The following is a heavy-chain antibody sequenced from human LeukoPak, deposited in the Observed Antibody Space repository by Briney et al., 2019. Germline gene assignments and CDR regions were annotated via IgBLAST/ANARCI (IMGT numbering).Heavy chain of an antibody. Sequence: GGSLRLSCAASGFTFSSYWMSWVRQAPGKGLERVANIKQDGSEKYYVDSVKGRFTISRDNAKNSLYLQMNSLRAEDTAVFYCARDAGGYGFFGDYWGQGTLVTVSS. CDR2: IKQDGSEK. J-gene: IGHJ4*02. V-gene: IGHV3-7*01. D-gene: IGHD5-18*01. CDR3: ARDAGGYGFFGDY. CDR1: GFTFSSYW.